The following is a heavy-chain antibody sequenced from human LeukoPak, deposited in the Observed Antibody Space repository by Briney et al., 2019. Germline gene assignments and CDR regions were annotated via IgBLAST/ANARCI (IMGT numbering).Heavy chain of an antibody. D-gene: IGHD3-10*01. V-gene: IGHV3-48*03. Sequence: GGSLRLSCAASGLTFSSYEMNWVRQAPGKRLEWVSYISSSGSTIYYADSVKGRFTFSRDNSKNTLYLQMNSLRAEDTALYYCAKDWDDYYGSGSHFDYWGQGTLVTVSS. CDR2: ISSSGSTI. CDR3: AKDWDDYYGSGSHFDY. J-gene: IGHJ4*02. CDR1: GLTFSSYE.